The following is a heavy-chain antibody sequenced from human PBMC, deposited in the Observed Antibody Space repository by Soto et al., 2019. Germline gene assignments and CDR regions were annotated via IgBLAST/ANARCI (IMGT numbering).Heavy chain of an antibody. J-gene: IGHJ6*02. V-gene: IGHV3-9*01. D-gene: IGHD6-19*01. CDR1: GFTFDDYA. CDR2: ISWNSGSI. CDR3: AKDMAVAGRDYYYYYGMDV. Sequence: GGSLRLSCAASGFTFDDYAMHWVRQAPGKGLEWVSGISWNSGSIGYADSVKGRFTISRDNAKNSLYLQMNSLRAEDTALYYCAKDMAVAGRDYYYYYGMDVWGQGTTVTVSS.